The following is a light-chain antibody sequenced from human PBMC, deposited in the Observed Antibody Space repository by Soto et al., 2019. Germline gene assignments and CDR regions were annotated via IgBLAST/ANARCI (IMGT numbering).Light chain of an antibody. CDR1: SSNIGAGFD. J-gene: IGLJ2*01. CDR3: QSYDSSLSGYV. CDR2: GDH. V-gene: IGLV1-40*01. Sequence: QSVLTQPPSVSGTPGQGVTISCTGSSSNIGAGFDIHWYQQLPGTAPKVLIYGDHNRPSGVPERFFGSKSGTSASLAITGLQPEDEADYYCQSYDSSLSGYVFGGGTKLTVL.